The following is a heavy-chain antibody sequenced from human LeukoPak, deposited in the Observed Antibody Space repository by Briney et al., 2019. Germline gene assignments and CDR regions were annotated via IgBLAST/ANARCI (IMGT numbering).Heavy chain of an antibody. CDR1: GFTFSGYW. Sequence: GGSLRLSCAASGFTFSGYWMSWVRQAPGKGLEWVANIKPDGSEKYYVDSVKGRFTISRENAKNSLYLQMNSLRAEDMAVYYCARDRIQLWSHDYWGQGTLVTVSS. CDR3: ARDRIQLWSHDY. V-gene: IGHV3-7*04. J-gene: IGHJ4*02. D-gene: IGHD5-18*01. CDR2: IKPDGSEK.